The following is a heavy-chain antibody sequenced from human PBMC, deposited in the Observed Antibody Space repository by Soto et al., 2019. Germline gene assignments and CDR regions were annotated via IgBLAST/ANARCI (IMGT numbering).Heavy chain of an antibody. D-gene: IGHD2-15*01. CDR1: GGSFSDTS. V-gene: IGHV4-34*01. Sequence: QVHLQQWGAGLLKPSETLSLTCAVYGGSFSDTSWNWFRQPPGKGLEWIGEINHNTNTIYNPSLTSRVIISVDTSKNHFSLKLTSVPAADTAVYYCASVIILFRGSFDPWGQGTLITVSS. CDR3: ASVIILFRGSFDP. CDR2: INHNTNT. J-gene: IGHJ5*02.